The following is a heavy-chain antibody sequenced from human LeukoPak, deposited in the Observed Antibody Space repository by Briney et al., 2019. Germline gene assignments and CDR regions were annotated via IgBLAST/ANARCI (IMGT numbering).Heavy chain of an antibody. V-gene: IGHV3-74*01. CDR3: ARGYYSSSRFDS. Sequence: EGSLRLSCAASGFPLSNYWMHWVRQAPGKGLVWVSRVNSDGSTTNYADSVKGRFTISRDNAENTLYMRMNSLRPEDTAVYYCARGYYSSSRFDSWGQGTLVTVSS. D-gene: IGHD6-13*01. CDR1: GFPLSNYW. CDR2: VNSDGSTT. J-gene: IGHJ4*02.